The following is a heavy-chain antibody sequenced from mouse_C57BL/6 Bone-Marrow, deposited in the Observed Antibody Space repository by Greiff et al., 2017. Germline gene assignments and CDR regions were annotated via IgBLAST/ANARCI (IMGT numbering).Heavy chain of an antibody. V-gene: IGHV1-63*01. CDR1: GYTFTNYW. Sequence: QVQLKQSGAELVRPGTSVKMSCKASGYTFTNYWIGWAKQRPGHGLEWIGDIYPGGGYTNYNEKFKGKATLTADKSSSTAYMQFSSLTSEDSAIYYCARVGYYGSSGDYWGQGTTLTVSS. CDR2: IYPGGGYT. D-gene: IGHD1-1*01. J-gene: IGHJ2*01. CDR3: ARVGYYGSSGDY.